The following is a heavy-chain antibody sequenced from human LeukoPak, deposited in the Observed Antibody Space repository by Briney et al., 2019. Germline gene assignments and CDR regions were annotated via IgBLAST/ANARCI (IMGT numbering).Heavy chain of an antibody. Sequence: SETLSLTCAVYGGSFSGYYWSWIRQPPGKGLEWIGEINHSGSTNYNPSLKSRVTISVDTSKNQFSLKLSSVTAADTAVYYCARGTRPRGYSYGFTGTPYYYYMDVWGKGTTVTISS. D-gene: IGHD5-18*01. CDR1: GGSFSGYY. CDR3: ARGTRPRGYSYGFTGTPYYYYMDV. J-gene: IGHJ6*03. CDR2: INHSGST. V-gene: IGHV4-34*01.